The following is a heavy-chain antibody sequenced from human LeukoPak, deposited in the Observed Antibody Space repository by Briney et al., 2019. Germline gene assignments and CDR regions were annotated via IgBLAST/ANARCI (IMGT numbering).Heavy chain of an antibody. D-gene: IGHD3-10*01. CDR2: IYYSGST. CDR3: ARRMVNFDY. V-gene: IGHV4-39*07. CDR1: GGSISSSSYY. Sequence: SQTLSLTCAVSGGSISSSSYYWGWIRQPPGKGLEWIGSIYYSGSTNYNPSLKSRVTISVDTSKNQFSLKLSSVTAADTAVYYCARRMVNFDYWGQGTLVTVSS. J-gene: IGHJ4*02.